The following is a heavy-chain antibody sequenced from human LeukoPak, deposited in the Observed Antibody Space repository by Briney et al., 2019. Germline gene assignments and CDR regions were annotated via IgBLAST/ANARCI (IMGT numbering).Heavy chain of an antibody. V-gene: IGHV4-39*07. CDR2: IYYSGST. CDR1: GGSISSSSYY. J-gene: IGHJ6*03. Sequence: SETLSLTCTVSGGSISSSSYYWGWIRQPPGKGLEWIGSIYYSGSTYYNPSLKSRVTISVDTSKNQFSLKLSSVTAADTAVYYCARGDSGYDRQYYYYYMDVWGKGTTVTISS. D-gene: IGHD5-12*01. CDR3: ARGDSGYDRQYYYYYMDV.